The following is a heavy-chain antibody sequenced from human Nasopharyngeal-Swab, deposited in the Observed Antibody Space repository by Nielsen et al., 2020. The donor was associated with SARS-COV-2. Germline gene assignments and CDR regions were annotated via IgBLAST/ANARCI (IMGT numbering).Heavy chain of an antibody. CDR2: INPNSGGT. CDR3: ARVWEPGGYYYYGMDV. CDR1: GYTFTGYY. V-gene: IGHV1-2*06. J-gene: IGHJ6*02. Sequence: ASVKVSCKASGYTFTGYYMHWVRQAPGQGLEWMGRINPNSGGTNYAQKFQGRVTMTRVTSISTGYMELSRLRSGDTAVYYCARVWEPGGYYYYGMDVWGQGTTVTVSS. D-gene: IGHD1-26*01.